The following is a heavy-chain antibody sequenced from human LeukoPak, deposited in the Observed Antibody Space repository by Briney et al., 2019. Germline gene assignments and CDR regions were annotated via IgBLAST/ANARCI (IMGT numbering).Heavy chain of an antibody. CDR3: ARVVYGGNSGGVSFDY. Sequence: PSETLSLTCTVSGGSISSGDYYWSWIRQPPGKGLEWIGYIYYSGSTYYNPSLKSRVTISVDTSKNQFSLKLSSVTAADTAVYYCARVVYGGNSGGVSFDYWGQGTLVTVSS. CDR1: GGSISSGDYY. J-gene: IGHJ4*02. D-gene: IGHD4-23*01. CDR2: IYYSGST. V-gene: IGHV4-30-4*01.